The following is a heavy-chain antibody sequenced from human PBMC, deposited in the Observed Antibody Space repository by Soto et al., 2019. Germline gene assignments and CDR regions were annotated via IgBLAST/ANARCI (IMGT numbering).Heavy chain of an antibody. CDR1: GFTFSSYA. V-gene: IGHV3-23*01. D-gene: IGHD3-3*01. CDR3: AKDSRIRSYDFWSGPPKYGMDV. J-gene: IGHJ6*02. Sequence: PGGSLRLSCAASGFTFSSYAMSWVRQAPGKGLEWVSAISGSGGSTYYADSVKGRFTISRDNSKNTLYLQMNSLRAEDTAVYYCAKDSRIRSYDFWSGPPKYGMDVWGQGTTVTSP. CDR2: ISGSGGST.